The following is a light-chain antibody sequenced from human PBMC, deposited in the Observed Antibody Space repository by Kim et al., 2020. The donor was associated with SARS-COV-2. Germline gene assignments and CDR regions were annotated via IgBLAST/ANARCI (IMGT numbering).Light chain of an antibody. CDR2: HDT. V-gene: IGLV3-21*04. Sequence: PGKTATITCGGKTIGSESLHWYQQRPGQAPVLLIYHDTDRPSGIPGRFSASKSGKTATLTITRVEAGDEADYYCHLWDSDSDHWVFGGGTQLTVL. CDR3: HLWDSDSDHWV. CDR1: TIGSES. J-gene: IGLJ3*02.